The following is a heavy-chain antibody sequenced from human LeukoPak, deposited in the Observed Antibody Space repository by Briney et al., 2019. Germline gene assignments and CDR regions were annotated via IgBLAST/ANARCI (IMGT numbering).Heavy chain of an antibody. CDR2: ISGSGHTT. V-gene: IGHV3-23*01. D-gene: IGHD3-10*01. Sequence: GGSLRLSCAGSGFTFSSYAMSWVRQAPGKGPEWVSAISGSGHTTSYADAVKGRFAISRDNSKNTLSLQMSSLRAEDTAVYYCAKEWQQSYWGQGTLVTVSS. CDR1: GFTFSSYA. J-gene: IGHJ4*02. CDR3: AKEWQQSY.